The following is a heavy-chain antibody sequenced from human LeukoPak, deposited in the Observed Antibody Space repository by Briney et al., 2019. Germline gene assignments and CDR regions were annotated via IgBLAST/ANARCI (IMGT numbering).Heavy chain of an antibody. CDR1: GVPASSNF. D-gene: IGHD6-13*01. J-gene: IGHJ4*02. V-gene: IGHV3-53*01. Sequence: GGSPGPSRAASGVPASSNFLSWGRQAPGEGLGGGSVIYSGGTTNYADSVKGRFTISRDNSKNTLFLQMSSLRAEDTAVYYCARGGYSSSWYHFDYWGQGTLVTVSS. CDR3: ARGGYSSSWYHFDY. CDR2: IYSGGTT.